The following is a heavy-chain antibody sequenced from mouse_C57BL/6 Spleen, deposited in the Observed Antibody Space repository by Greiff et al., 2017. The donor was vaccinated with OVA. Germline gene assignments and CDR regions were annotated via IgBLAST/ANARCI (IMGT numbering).Heavy chain of an antibody. CDR2: IDPENGDT. Sequence: VHVKQSGAELVRPGASVKLSCTASGFNIKDDYMHWVKQRPEQGLEWIGWIDPENGDTEYASKFQGKATITADTSSNTAYLQLSSLTSEDTAVYYCTTPNWAFDYWGQGTTLTVSS. CDR1: GFNIKDDY. V-gene: IGHV14-4*01. CDR3: TTPNWAFDY. J-gene: IGHJ2*01. D-gene: IGHD4-1*01.